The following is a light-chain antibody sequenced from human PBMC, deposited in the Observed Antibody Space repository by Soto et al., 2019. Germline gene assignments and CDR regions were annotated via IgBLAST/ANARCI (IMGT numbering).Light chain of an antibody. J-gene: IGKJ1*01. CDR2: DAS. V-gene: IGKV3-11*01. Sequence: EIVLTQSPATLSLSPGERATLSCRASHRVSSYLAWYQQKPGQAPRLLIYDASNKDTGIPARFSGRESGTDFTLTISSLEPEDFAVYYCQQRSNWPPWTFGQGTKVDIK. CDR3: QQRSNWPPWT. CDR1: HRVSSY.